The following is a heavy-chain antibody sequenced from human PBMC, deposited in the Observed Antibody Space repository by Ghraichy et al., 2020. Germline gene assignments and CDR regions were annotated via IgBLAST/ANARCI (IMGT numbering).Heavy chain of an antibody. CDR1: GITFSDHY. J-gene: IGHJ4*02. V-gene: IGHV3-72*01. CDR2: SRNKVNSYTT. D-gene: IGHD1-7*01. Sequence: GESLNISCAVSGITFSDHYVDWVRQAPGKGLEWVGRSRNKVNSYTTEYAASVKGRFTISRDDSKNSLYLQMNSLKIGDTAVYYCVGDLTGTAVDYWGQGTLVTVAS. CDR3: VGDLTGTAVDY.